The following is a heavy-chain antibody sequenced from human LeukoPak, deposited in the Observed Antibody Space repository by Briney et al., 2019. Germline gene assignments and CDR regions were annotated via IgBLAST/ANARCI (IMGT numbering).Heavy chain of an antibody. V-gene: IGHV3-33*01. Sequence: PGRSLRLSCAASGFTFSSYGMHWVRQAPGKGLEWVAVIWYDGSNKYYADSVKGRFTISRDNPKNTLYLQMNSLRAEDTAVYYCARGDYGDPFDYWGQGTLVTVSS. J-gene: IGHJ4*02. CDR2: IWYDGSNK. D-gene: IGHD4-17*01. CDR1: GFTFSSYG. CDR3: ARGDYGDPFDY.